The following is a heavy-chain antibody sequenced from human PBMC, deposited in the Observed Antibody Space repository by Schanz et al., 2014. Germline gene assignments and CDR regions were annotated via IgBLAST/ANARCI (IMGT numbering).Heavy chain of an antibody. CDR2: INPSSGGT. D-gene: IGHD3-9*01. CDR3: AFDRDDAYDI. CDR1: GYSFTGYY. V-gene: IGHV1-2*02. J-gene: IGHJ3*02. Sequence: QVQLVQSGVEVKKPGASVKVSCKASGYSFTGYYMNWVRQAPGQGLEWMGWINPSSGGTNYAQKFQGRVTMTRDTSISTAYMELNRLRSDDTAVYYCAFDRDDAYDIWGQGTTVTVSS.